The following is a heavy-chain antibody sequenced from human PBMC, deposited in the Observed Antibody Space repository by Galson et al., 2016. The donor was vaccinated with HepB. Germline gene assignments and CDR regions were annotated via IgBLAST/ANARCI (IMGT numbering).Heavy chain of an antibody. CDR1: GFTFSSYW. D-gene: IGHD2-8*01. CDR3: ATGNGHAFVI. J-gene: IGHJ3*02. Sequence: SLRLSCAASGFTFSSYWMHWVRQAPGKGLVWVSGINRDGTSTTYADSVKGRFTISRDNAKYTWYLQMNSLRAEDTAVYDCATGNGHAFVIWGQGTMVTVAS. V-gene: IGHV3-74*01. CDR2: INRDGTST.